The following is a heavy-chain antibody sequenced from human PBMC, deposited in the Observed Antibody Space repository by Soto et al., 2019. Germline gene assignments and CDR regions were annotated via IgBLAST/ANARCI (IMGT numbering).Heavy chain of an antibody. CDR3: AGNEYSSSSYYYYYMDV. Sequence: ASVKVSCKASGGTFSSYTISWVRQAPGQGLEWMGRIIPILGIANYAQKFQGRVTITADKSTSTAYMELSSLRSEDTAVYYCAGNEYSSSSYYYYYMDVWGKGTTVTV. J-gene: IGHJ6*03. V-gene: IGHV1-69*02. CDR2: IIPILGIA. D-gene: IGHD6-6*01. CDR1: GGTFSSYT.